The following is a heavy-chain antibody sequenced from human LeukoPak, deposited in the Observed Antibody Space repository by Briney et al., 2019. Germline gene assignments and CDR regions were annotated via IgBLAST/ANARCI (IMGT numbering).Heavy chain of an antibody. CDR3: ARDMRHYRNYDSSGYYYNFEY. CDR1: GYIFTSYG. V-gene: IGHV1-18*01. D-gene: IGHD3-22*01. J-gene: IGHJ4*02. Sequence: ASVKVSCKASGYIFTSYGISWVRQAPGQGLEWMGWISVNNGYTNYAQKFQGRVTMTTDTSTSTAYMDLRSPRSDDTAVYYCARDMRHYRNYDSSGYYYNFEYWGQGTLVTVSS. CDR2: ISVNNGYT.